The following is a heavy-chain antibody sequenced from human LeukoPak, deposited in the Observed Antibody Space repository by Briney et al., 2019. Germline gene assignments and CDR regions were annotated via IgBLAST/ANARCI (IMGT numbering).Heavy chain of an antibody. J-gene: IGHJ4*02. CDR3: AKGPVSVTYYFDY. V-gene: IGHV3-9*01. CDR2: ISWNSGSI. Sequence: GGSLRLSCAASGCTFDDYAMHWVRQAPGKGLEWVSGISWNSGSIGYADSVKGRFTISRDNAKNSLYLQMNSLRAEDTALYYCAKGPVSVTYYFDYWGQGTLVTVSS. D-gene: IGHD3-10*01. CDR1: GCTFDDYA.